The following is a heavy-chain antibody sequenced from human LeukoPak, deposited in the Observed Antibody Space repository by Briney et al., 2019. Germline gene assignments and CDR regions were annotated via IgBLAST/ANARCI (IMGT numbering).Heavy chain of an antibody. CDR2: IRMDRVDQ. V-gene: IGHV3-7*01. CDR3: ARDKGYYSAY. CDR1: GFTFSSYW. Sequence: GGSLRLSCAASGFTFSSYWMTWVRQTPGKGLEWVANIRMDRVDQYYTDSVEGRFTISRDNAKNSLYLQMDSLRPEDTAVYYCARDKGYYSAYWGRGTLVTVSS. J-gene: IGHJ4*02.